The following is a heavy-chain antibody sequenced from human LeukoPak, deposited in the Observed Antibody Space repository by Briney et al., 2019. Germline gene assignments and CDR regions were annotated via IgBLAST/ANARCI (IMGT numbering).Heavy chain of an antibody. CDR2: ISGSGGST. CDR1: GFTFSSYA. Sequence: SGGSLRLSCAASGFTFSSYAMSWVRQAPGKGLEWVSAISGSGGSTYYADSVKGRFTISRDNSKNTLYLQMNSLRAEDTAVYYCATFPVLIAVAGTIDYWGQGTLVTVSS. V-gene: IGHV3-23*01. CDR3: ATFPVLIAVAGTIDY. D-gene: IGHD6-19*01. J-gene: IGHJ4*02.